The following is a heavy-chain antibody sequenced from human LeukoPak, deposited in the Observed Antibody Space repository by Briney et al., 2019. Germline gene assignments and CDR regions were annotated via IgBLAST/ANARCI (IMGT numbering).Heavy chain of an antibody. CDR3: ARHLPPSDSYSSGWYPATT. J-gene: IGHJ4*02. D-gene: IGHD6-19*01. CDR2: IYPGDSDT. Sequence: RGESLKISCKGSGYSFTSYWIGWVRQMPGKGLEWMGIIYPGDSDTRYSPSFQGQVTISADKSISTAYLQWSSLKASDTAMYYCARHLPPSDSYSSGWYPATTWGQGTLVTVSS. CDR1: GYSFTSYW. V-gene: IGHV5-51*01.